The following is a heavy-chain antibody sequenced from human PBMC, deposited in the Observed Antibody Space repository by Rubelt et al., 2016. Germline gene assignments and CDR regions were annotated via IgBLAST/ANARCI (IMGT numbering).Heavy chain of an antibody. D-gene: IGHD6-19*01. J-gene: IGHJ4*02. CDR1: GLTFRSYG. V-gene: IGHV3-33*05. CDR3: AKSRATYSSGAALDY. CDR2: VSYDGTNK. Sequence: QVQLAESGGGVVQPGTSLRLSCETSGLTFRSYGMHWVRQAPGKGLKWVAVVSYDGTNKYYADSVKGRFTISRDNSKNTLYLQVNSLGVEDTAVYYCAKSRATYSSGAALDYWGQGTLVTVSS.